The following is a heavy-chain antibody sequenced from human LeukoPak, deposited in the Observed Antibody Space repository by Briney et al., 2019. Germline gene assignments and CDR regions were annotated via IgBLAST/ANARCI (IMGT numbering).Heavy chain of an antibody. CDR2: IKQDGSEN. Sequence: GGSLRLSCAAYGLTFSNYWMSWVRQAPGKGLEWVADIKQDGSENYYVDSVKGRFTISRDNAEKSLFLQMNSLRADDTAVYYCAALWEGGYWGQGTLVTVSS. V-gene: IGHV3-7*01. D-gene: IGHD3-16*01. J-gene: IGHJ4*02. CDR3: AALWEGGY. CDR1: GLTFSNYW.